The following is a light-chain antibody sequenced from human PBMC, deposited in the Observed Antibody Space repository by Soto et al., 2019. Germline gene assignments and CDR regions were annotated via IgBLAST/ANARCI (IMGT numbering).Light chain of an antibody. J-gene: IGKJ1*01. CDR1: QSISSW. Sequence: DIQTTQSPSTLSAAVGYIVTITFRASQSISSWLAWYQQKPGKAPKLLIYDASVLESGVPSRFSGSGSGTEFTLTISSLQPDDFATYYCQQYNIYWTFGQGTKVDI. CDR2: DAS. CDR3: QQYNIYWT. V-gene: IGKV1-5*01.